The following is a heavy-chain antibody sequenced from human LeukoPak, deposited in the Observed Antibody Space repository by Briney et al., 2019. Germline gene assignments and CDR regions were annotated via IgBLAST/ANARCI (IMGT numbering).Heavy chain of an antibody. V-gene: IGHV4-34*01. D-gene: IGHD2-15*01. J-gene: IGHJ4*02. Sequence: PSETLSLTCAVYGRSFSGYYWSWIRQPPGKGLEWIGEINHSGSTNYNPSLKSRVTISVDTSKNQFSLKLSSVTATDTAAYYCAREGVVGAYGHFDYWGQGTLVTVSS. CDR2: INHSGST. CDR3: AREGVVGAYGHFDY. CDR1: GRSFSGYY.